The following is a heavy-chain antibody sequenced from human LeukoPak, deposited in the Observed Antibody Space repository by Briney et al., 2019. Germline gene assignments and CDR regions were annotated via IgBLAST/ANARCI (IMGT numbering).Heavy chain of an antibody. J-gene: IGHJ4*02. CDR1: GAAISSFY. V-gene: IGHV4-4*07. D-gene: IGHD2-2*01. CDR3: ARGPKVPAPTYYFDY. CDR2: IFTSGST. Sequence: SETLSLTCTVSGAAISSFYWSWVRQPAGKGLQWIGRIFTSGSTHYNPSLKSRVTMSVDTSMNQLSLKLSSVTAADTAVYYCARGPKVPAPTYYFDYWGQGTLVTVSS.